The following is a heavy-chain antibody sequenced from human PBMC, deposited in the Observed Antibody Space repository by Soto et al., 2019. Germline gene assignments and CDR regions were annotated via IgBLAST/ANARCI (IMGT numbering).Heavy chain of an antibody. CDR2: IYTSGST. V-gene: IGHV4-4*07. CDR1: GDSMTKYY. J-gene: IGHJ4*02. Sequence: QVQLQESGPGLVKPSETLSLTCTVSGDSMTKYYWRWIRQPAGKGLEWIGRIYTSGSTNYNPSLKSRVTMSIDTSNNHFSLNLKSVTAADTAMYYCARTVGAAYYFDFWGQGALVTVSS. CDR3: ARTVGAAYYFDF. D-gene: IGHD1-26*01.